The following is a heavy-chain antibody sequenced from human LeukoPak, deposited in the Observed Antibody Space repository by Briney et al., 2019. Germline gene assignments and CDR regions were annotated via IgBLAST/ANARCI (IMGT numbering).Heavy chain of an antibody. CDR2: FYYRGTT. J-gene: IGHJ4*02. V-gene: IGHV4-34*01. Sequence: SETLSLTCAVYGGSFSGYYWSWIRQPPGKGLEWIGTFYYRGTTYSSPSLRHRFSISMDTSKNEFSMNLSSAIATDTAVYYCARLQGGTAAGNMKYPFDHWGQGKLVPVSS. D-gene: IGHD6-13*01. CDR3: ARLQGGTAAGNMKYPFDH. CDR1: GGSFSGYY.